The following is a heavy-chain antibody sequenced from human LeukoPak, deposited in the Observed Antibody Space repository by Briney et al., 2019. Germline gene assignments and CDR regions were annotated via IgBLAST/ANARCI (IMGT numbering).Heavy chain of an antibody. CDR3: ARLVVAAKNWIDP. Sequence: SETLSLTCTVSGGSISSYYWSWIRQPPGKGLEWIGYIYYSGSTNYNPSLKSRVTISVDTSKHQFSLKLSSVTAADTAVYYCARLVVAAKNWIDPWGKGTLVTVST. J-gene: IGHJ5*02. CDR1: GGSISSYY. V-gene: IGHV4-59*08. D-gene: IGHD2-15*01. CDR2: IYYSGST.